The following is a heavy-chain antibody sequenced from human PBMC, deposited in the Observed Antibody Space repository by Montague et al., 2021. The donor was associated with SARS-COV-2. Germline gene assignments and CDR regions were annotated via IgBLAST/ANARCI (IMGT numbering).Heavy chain of an antibody. Sequence: SLRLSCAASGFTFSSFAMHWVRQAPGKGLEWVAVIWYDGSNEYYADSVKGRFTISRDNSKNTVYLQINGLRLEDTAVYYCAKSAYSNSWYSDYWGQGTPVTVSS. J-gene: IGHJ4*02. D-gene: IGHD6-13*01. CDR3: AKSAYSNSWYSDY. V-gene: IGHV3-30-3*02. CDR2: IWYDGSNE. CDR1: GFTFSSFA.